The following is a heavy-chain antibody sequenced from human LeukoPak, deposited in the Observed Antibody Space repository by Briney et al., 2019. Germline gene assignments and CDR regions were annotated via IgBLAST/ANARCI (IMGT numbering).Heavy chain of an antibody. D-gene: IGHD5-12*01. CDR1: GFTFSSYA. J-gene: IGHJ4*02. V-gene: IGHV3-23*01. Sequence: GPSLRHSCAAPGFTFSSYAMSWVRQAPGKRLQWVSGISNSGGSAYYADSVKGRVTISRDNSKNTLALQMNSLRADDTAVYYCAKSLATEGKWYLDYWGRGTLVTVSS. CDR3: AKSLATEGKWYLDY. CDR2: ISNSGGSA.